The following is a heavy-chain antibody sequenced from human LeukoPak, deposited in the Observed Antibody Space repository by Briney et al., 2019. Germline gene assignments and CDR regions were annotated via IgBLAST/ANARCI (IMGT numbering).Heavy chain of an antibody. D-gene: IGHD2-2*01. J-gene: IGHJ4*02. CDR1: GYTFTGYY. CDR2: INPNSGDT. V-gene: IGHV1-2*02. CDR3: ARAARYCSSTSCYGKYTYFDY. Sequence: ASVKVSCKASGYTFTGYYMHWVRQAPGQGLEWMGWINPNSGDTNYAQKFQGRVTMTRDTSISTAYMELSRLRSDDTAVYYCARAARYCSSTSCYGKYTYFDYWGQGTLVTVSS.